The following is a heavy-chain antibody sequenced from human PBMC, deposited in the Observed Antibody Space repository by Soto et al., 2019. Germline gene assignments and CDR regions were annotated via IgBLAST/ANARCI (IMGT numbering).Heavy chain of an antibody. D-gene: IGHD5-12*01. CDR3: ATSTVSYVDIVSSTTRGYFDH. CDR2: IYPGDSDT. CDR1: GYNFNTYW. J-gene: IGHJ4*02. Sequence: GESLKISCEGSGYNFNTYWIGWVRQMPGKGLEWMALIYPGDSDTRYSPSFEGQVTLSADRSISTAYLQWSSLKASDTAIYYCATSTVSYVDIVSSTTRGYFDHWGQGTLVSVSS. V-gene: IGHV5-51*01.